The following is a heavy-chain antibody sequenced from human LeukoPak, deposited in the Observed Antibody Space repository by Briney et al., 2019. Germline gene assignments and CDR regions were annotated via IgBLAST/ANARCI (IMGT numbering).Heavy chain of an antibody. V-gene: IGHV1-2*02. J-gene: IGHJ4*02. D-gene: IGHD2-2*02. CDR3: ARDYPSYCSSTSCYKDESH. CDR1: GYTLTGYY. Sequence: ASVYVSCEASGYTLTGYYMHWVRQAPGQGLGWMGWINPNSGAPNYAPKFQGRVTMTRDTSISTAYMELSRLRSDDTAVYYCARDYPSYCSSTSCYKDESHWGQGTLVTVSS. CDR2: INPNSGAP.